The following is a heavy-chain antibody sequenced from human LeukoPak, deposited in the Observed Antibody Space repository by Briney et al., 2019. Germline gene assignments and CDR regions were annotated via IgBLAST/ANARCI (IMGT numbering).Heavy chain of an antibody. D-gene: IGHD3-22*01. CDR3: ARAGSYYYDSSLAD. V-gene: IGHV4-30-4*08. Sequence: PSETLSLTCAVYGGSFSGYYWSWIRQPPGKGLEWIGYIYYSGSTYYNPSLKSRVTISVDTSKNQFSLKLSSVTAADTAVYYCARAGSYYYDSSLADWGQGTLVTVSS. CDR1: GGSFSGYY. CDR2: IYYSGST. J-gene: IGHJ4*02.